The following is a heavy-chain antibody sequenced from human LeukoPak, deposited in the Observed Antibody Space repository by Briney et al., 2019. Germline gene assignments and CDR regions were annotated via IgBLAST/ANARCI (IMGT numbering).Heavy chain of an antibody. CDR2: IWYDGSNK. CDR1: GFTFSTYG. Sequence: GGSLRLSRAASGFTFSTYGMHWVRQAPGKGLEWVAFIWYDGSNKYYADSVKGRFTISRDNSKNTLYLQMNSLRAEDTAVYYCAKKSGRVVPAAIEAWGGQGTLVTVSS. J-gene: IGHJ4*02. V-gene: IGHV3-30*02. CDR3: AKKSGRVVPAAIEAW. D-gene: IGHD2-2*02.